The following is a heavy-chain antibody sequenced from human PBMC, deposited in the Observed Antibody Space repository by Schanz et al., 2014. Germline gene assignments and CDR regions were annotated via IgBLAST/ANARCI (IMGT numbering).Heavy chain of an antibody. D-gene: IGHD3-10*01. V-gene: IGHV3-30*03. CDR3: ASPALVQGLMPEYYFDY. CDR2: ISFDGRNT. Sequence: QVQLVESGGGVVQPGRSLRLSCAASGFTFSKYGVHWVRQAPGKGLEWVGFISFDGRNTGYAHSVKGRFTISRDNSKNTVNLQMNSLRGEDTAVYYCASPALVQGLMPEYYFDYWGQGTLVTVSS. J-gene: IGHJ4*02. CDR1: GFTFSKYG.